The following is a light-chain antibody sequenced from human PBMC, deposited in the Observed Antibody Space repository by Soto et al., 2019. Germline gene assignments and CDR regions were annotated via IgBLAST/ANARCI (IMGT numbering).Light chain of an antibody. CDR2: LGS. Sequence: DIVMTQSPLSLPVTPGEPACISCRSSQSLLHSNGYNYLDWYLQKPGQSPQLLIYLGSNRASGVPDRFSGSGSDTYFTLEISRVEADDVGVYYCMQPLENFRTFGQGTKVDIK. J-gene: IGKJ1*01. V-gene: IGKV2-28*01. CDR3: MQPLENFRT. CDR1: QSLLHSNGYNY.